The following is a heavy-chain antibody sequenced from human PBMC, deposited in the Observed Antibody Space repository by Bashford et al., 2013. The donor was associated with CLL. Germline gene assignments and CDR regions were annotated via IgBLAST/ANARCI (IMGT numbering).Heavy chain of an antibody. Sequence: SLRLSCAASGFTFSSYWMHWVRQAPGKGLVWVSGISWNSGSIGYADSVKGRFTISRDNAKSSLYLQMNSLRAEDTALYYCAKGYSSNYNYAMDVWGQGTTVTVSS. CDR2: ISWNSGSI. D-gene: IGHD6-13*01. CDR1: GFTFSSYW. CDR3: AKGYSSNYNYAMDV. V-gene: IGHV3-9*01. J-gene: IGHJ6*02.